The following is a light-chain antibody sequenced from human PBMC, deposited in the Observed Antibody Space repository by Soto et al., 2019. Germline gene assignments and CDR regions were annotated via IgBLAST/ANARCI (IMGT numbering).Light chain of an antibody. CDR1: QSISGW. Sequence: DVQLTQSPSTLSASVGDSVTITCRASQSISGWLAWYQRKPGKAPKLLIYDASCLASGVSSRFSGSGSGTDFTLTSSILQPDDFATYYWQQYVTYSTFGQGTKVEIK. CDR3: QQYVTYST. CDR2: DAS. V-gene: IGKV1-5*01. J-gene: IGKJ1*01.